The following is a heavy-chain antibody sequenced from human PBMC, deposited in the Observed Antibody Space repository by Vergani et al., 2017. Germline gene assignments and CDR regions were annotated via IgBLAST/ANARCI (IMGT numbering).Heavy chain of an antibody. D-gene: IGHD2-15*01. CDR3: TRHGYCSGGSCYSGTETTQPLVMDV. V-gene: IGHV3-73*01. J-gene: IGHJ6*03. Sequence: EVQLVESGGGLVQPGGSLKLSCAASGFTFSGSAMHWVRQASGKGLEWVGRIRSKANSYATAYAASVKGRFTISRDDSKNTAYLQMNSLKTEDMAVYYCTRHGYCSGGSCYSGTETTQPLVMDVWGNGTTVTVSS. CDR1: GFTFSGSA. CDR2: IRSKANSYAT.